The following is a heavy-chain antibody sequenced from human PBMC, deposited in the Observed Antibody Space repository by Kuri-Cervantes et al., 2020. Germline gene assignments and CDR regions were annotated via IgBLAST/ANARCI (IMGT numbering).Heavy chain of an antibody. Sequence: GGSLRLSCAASGFTFDDYAMHWVRQAPGKGLEWVSGISWNSGSIGYADSVKGRFTISRDNARNSLYLQMNSLRAEDTALYYCVKGRQLWILHRLLEFWGQGTLVTVSS. CDR1: GFTFDDYA. CDR3: VKGRQLWILHRLLEF. D-gene: IGHD5-18*01. J-gene: IGHJ4*02. CDR2: ISWNSGSI. V-gene: IGHV3-9*01.